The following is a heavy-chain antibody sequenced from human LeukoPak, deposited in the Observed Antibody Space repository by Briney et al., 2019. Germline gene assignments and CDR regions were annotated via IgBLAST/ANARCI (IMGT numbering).Heavy chain of an antibody. Sequence: GGSLRLSCAASGFTFSNYDMSWVRQAPGKGLEWVSAISGSGHSTYYADSVKGRFTISRDNSKNTLYLQMNSLRAEDTALYYCATGEYYFDFWGQGTLVTVSS. CDR3: ATGEYYFDF. V-gene: IGHV3-23*01. CDR2: ISGSGHST. CDR1: GFTFSNYD. J-gene: IGHJ4*02. D-gene: IGHD3-16*01.